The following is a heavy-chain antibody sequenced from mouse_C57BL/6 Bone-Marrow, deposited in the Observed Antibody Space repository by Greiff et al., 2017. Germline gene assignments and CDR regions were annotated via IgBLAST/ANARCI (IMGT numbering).Heavy chain of an antibody. CDR2: IDPSDSYT. V-gene: IGHV1-59*01. CDR1: GYTFTSYW. Sequence: QVQLQQPGAELVRPGTSVKLSCKASGYTFTSYWMHWVKQRPGQGLEWIGVIDPSDSYTNYNQKFKGKATLTVDTSSGTAYMQLISRTSEDSAVYYCARRNVLTYYGRSYVAGFAYWGQGTLVTVSA. CDR3: ARRNVLTYYGRSYVAGFAY. D-gene: IGHD1-1*01. J-gene: IGHJ3*01.